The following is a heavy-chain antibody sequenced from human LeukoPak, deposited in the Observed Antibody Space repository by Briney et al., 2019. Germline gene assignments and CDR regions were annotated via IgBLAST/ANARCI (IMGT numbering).Heavy chain of an antibody. CDR1: GGSISSGSYY. V-gene: IGHV4-61*02. CDR3: ARSSSGYHNFDY. Sequence: PSQTLSLTCTVSGGSISSGSYYWSWIPQPAGKGLEWIGRIYTSGSTNYNPSLKSRVTISVDTSKNQFSLKLSSVTAADTAVYYCARSSSGYHNFDYWGQGTQVTVSS. CDR2: IYTSGST. D-gene: IGHD6-13*01. J-gene: IGHJ4*02.